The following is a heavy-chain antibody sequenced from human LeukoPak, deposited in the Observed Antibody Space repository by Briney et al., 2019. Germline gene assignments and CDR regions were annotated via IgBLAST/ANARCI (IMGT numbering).Heavy chain of an antibody. CDR1: GGSFSGYY. CDR2: IIHSGST. Sequence: SETLSLTCAVYGGSFSGYYWSWIRQPPGKGLEWIGEIIHSGSTNYNPSLKSRVTVSVDTSKNQFSLKLSSVTAADTAAYYCARQFYYDSSGHNWFDPWGQGTLVTVSS. D-gene: IGHD3-22*01. J-gene: IGHJ5*02. CDR3: ARQFYYDSSGHNWFDP. V-gene: IGHV4-34*12.